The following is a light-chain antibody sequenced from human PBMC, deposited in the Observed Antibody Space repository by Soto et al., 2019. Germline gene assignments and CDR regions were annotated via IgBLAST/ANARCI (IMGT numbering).Light chain of an antibody. CDR3: LQHNSYPSIT. J-gene: IGKJ5*01. V-gene: IGKV1-5*03. CDR2: KSS. CDR1: QSVSIW. Sequence: DVQMTQSPSTLSASEGDRVTISCRASQSVSIWLAWYQQKPGRAPKLLIYKSSILESGVPSRFSGSGSGTEFTLTISSLQPDDFATYYCLQHNSYPSITFGQGTRLEIK.